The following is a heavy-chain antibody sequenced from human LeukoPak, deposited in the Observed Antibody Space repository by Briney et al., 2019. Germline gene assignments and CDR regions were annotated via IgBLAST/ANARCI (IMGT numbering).Heavy chain of an antibody. CDR2: IYSGGST. J-gene: IGHJ6*02. D-gene: IGHD4-17*01. Sequence: GGSLRLSCAASGFTFSSYWMSWVRQAPGKGLEWVSVIYSGGSTYYADSVKGRFTISRDNSKNTLYLQMNSLRAEDTAVYYCARASRGDSIYYGMDVWGQGTTVTVSS. V-gene: IGHV3-66*01. CDR3: ARASRGDSIYYGMDV. CDR1: GFTFSSYW.